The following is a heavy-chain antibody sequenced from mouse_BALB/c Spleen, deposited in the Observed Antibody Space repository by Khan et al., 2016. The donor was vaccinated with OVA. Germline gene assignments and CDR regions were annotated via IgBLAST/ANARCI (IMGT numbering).Heavy chain of an antibody. D-gene: IGHD2-4*01. V-gene: IGHV2-2*02. CDR2: IWSAGST. CDR1: GFSLDKYS. J-gene: IGHJ3*01. CDR3: ARRGYDYGRGALFAY. Sequence: VKLQESGPGLVQPSQSLSITCTVSGFSLDKYSVHWIRQSPGKGLEWLGVIWSAGSTDYNAAFISRLTITKDNSRSQVFFKVHSLQPNETAIYYCARRGYDYGRGALFAYWGQGTLVTVSA.